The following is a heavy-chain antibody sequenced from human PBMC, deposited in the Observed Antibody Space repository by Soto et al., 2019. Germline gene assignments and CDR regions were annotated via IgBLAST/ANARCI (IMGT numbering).Heavy chain of an antibody. D-gene: IGHD2-15*01. CDR3: AKVDCSGGSCYPWFDP. Sequence: PGGSLRLSCAASGFTFSSYAMSWVRHAPGKGLEWVSAISGSGGSTYYADSVKGRFTISRDNSKNTLYLQMNSLRAEDTAVYYCAKVDCSGGSCYPWFDPWGQGTLVTVSS. CDR1: GFTFSSYA. V-gene: IGHV3-23*01. J-gene: IGHJ5*02. CDR2: ISGSGGST.